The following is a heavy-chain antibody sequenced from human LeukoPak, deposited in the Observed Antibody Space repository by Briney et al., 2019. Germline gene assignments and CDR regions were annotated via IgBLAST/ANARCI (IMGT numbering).Heavy chain of an antibody. D-gene: IGHD5-18*01. CDR1: GFSFRSYS. J-gene: IGHJ4*02. Sequence: GGSLRLSCAASGFSFRSYSMSWVRQAPGKGLEWVSSITSSSSYIYYADSVKGRFTISRDNAKNSLYLQMNSLRAEDTAVYYCAGKNEYTYGSIFDYWGQGTLVTVSS. CDR3: AGKNEYTYGSIFDY. CDR2: ITSSSSYI. V-gene: IGHV3-21*01.